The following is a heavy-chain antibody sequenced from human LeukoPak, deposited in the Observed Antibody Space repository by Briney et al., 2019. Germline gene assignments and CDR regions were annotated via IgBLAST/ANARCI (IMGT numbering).Heavy chain of an antibody. J-gene: IGHJ5*02. V-gene: IGHV4-39*01. CDR2: IYYSGST. D-gene: IGHD3-22*01. Sequence: TSETLSLTCTVSGGSISSSSYYWGWNRQPPGKGLEWIGSIYYSGSTYYNPSLKSRVTISVDTSKNQFSLKLSSVTAADTAVYYCARLLSGWLFDPWGQGTLVTVSS. CDR3: ARLLSGWLFDP. CDR1: GGSISSSSYY.